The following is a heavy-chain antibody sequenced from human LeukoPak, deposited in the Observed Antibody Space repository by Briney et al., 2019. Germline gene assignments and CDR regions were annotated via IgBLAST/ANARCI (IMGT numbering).Heavy chain of an antibody. CDR1: GGTFSSYA. CDR3: ARDLLPTRYFAY. Sequence: ASVKVSCKASGGTFSSYAISWVRQAPGQGLEWMGGIIPIFGTANYAQKFQGRVTITADESTSTAYMELSSLRSEDTAVYYCARDLLPTRYFAYCGQGPLVTVYS. V-gene: IGHV1-69*13. J-gene: IGHJ4*02. D-gene: IGHD2-15*01. CDR2: IIPIFGTA.